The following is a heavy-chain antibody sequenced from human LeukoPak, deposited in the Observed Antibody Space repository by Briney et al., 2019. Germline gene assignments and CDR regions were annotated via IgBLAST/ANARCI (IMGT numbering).Heavy chain of an antibody. V-gene: IGHV4-30-4*01. CDR1: GGSISSGDYY. CDR3: ARLREEYRSSWLPNAFDI. Sequence: PSQTLSLTCTVSGGSISSGDYYWSWIRQPPGKGLEWIGYIYYSGSTYYNPSLKSRVTISVDTSKNQFSLKLSSVTAADTAIYYCARLREEYRSSWLPNAFDIWGQGTMVTVSS. J-gene: IGHJ3*02. D-gene: IGHD6-13*01. CDR2: IYYSGST.